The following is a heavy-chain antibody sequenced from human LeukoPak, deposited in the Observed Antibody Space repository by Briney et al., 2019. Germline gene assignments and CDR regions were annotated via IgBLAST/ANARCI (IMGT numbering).Heavy chain of an antibody. CDR1: GFTFSSYS. J-gene: IGHJ4*02. D-gene: IGHD3-3*01. CDR2: ISSSSYI. Sequence: PGGSLRLSCAASGFTFSSYSMNWVRQAPGKGLEWVSSISSSSYIYYADSVKGRFTISRDNAKNSLYLQMNSPRAEDTAVYYCARARAYYDFWGGQGTLVTVSS. V-gene: IGHV3-21*01. CDR3: ARARAYYDFW.